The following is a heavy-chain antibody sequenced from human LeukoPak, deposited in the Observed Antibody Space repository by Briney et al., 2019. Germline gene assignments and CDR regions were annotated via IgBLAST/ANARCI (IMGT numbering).Heavy chain of an antibody. D-gene: IGHD1-1*01. CDR1: GFSFSSNW. CDR2: IKRDGSQK. J-gene: IGHJ5*02. Sequence: GGSLRLSCEAPGFSFSSNWMGWVRQAPGKGLKWVAHIKRDGSQKYYLDSVKGRFTISRDNAKNSLYLQMNSLRVEDTAVYYCARLGLEVGGPNWFDPWGQGTLVTVSS. CDR3: ARLGLEVGGPNWFDP. V-gene: IGHV3-7*01.